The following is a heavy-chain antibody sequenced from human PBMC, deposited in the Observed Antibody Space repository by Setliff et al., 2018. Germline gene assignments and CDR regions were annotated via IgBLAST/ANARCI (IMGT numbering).Heavy chain of an antibody. J-gene: IGHJ3*02. D-gene: IGHD1-26*01. CDR1: GYTFTSYY. CDR2: INPSGGST. V-gene: IGHV1-46*01. CDR3: ARASAKYEGGAFDI. Sequence: GASVKVSCKASGYTFTSYYVHWVRQAPGQGLEWMGMINPSGGSTFYAQNFQGGVTMTRDTSTSTVYMELSSLRSDDTAVYYCARASAKYEGGAFDIWGQGTMVTVS.